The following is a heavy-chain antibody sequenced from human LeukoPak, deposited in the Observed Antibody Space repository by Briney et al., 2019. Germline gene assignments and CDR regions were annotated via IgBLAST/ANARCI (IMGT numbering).Heavy chain of an antibody. CDR2: IYYSGST. V-gene: IGHV4-39*07. Sequence: SETLSLTCTVSGGSISSSSYYWGWIRQPPGKGLEWIGSIYYSGSTYYNPSLKSRVTISVDTSKNQFSLKLSSMTAADTAVYYCARVYSSGWGYYFDYWGQGTLVTVSS. CDR1: GGSISSSSYY. CDR3: ARVYSSGWGYYFDY. D-gene: IGHD6-19*01. J-gene: IGHJ4*02.